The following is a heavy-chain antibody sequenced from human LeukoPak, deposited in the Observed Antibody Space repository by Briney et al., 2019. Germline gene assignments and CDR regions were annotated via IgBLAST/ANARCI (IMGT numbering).Heavy chain of an antibody. CDR1: GGSVSSTTYY. D-gene: IGHD3-10*01. V-gene: IGHV4-39*01. J-gene: IGHJ4*02. CDR2: INYSGST. Sequence: SETLSLTCTVAGGSVSSTTYYWSWIRQPPGKGLEWIASINYSGSTYYNPSLKSRVTISVDTSENQFSLKLSSVTAADTAVYYCARYVVYGSGKYYFDYWGQGTLVTVPS. CDR3: ARYVVYGSGKYYFDY.